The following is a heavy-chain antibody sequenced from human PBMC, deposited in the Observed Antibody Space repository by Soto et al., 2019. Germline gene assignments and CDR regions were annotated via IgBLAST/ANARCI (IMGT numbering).Heavy chain of an antibody. D-gene: IGHD2-15*01. V-gene: IGHV4-34*01. CDR1: GGSFSGYY. CDR2: INHSGST. CDR3: ARGRIVVVVAALNWFDP. J-gene: IGHJ5*02. Sequence: QVQLQQWGAGLLKPSETLSLTCAVYGGSFSGYYWSWIRQPPGKGLEWIGEINHSGSTNYNPSLKSRVTILVDTSKNQFSLKLSSVTAADTAVYYCARGRIVVVVAALNWFDPWGQGTLVTVSS.